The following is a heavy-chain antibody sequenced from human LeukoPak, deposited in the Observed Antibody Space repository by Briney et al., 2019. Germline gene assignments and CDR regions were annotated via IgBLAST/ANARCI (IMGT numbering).Heavy chain of an antibody. Sequence: GGSLRPSCAASGFTFSSYWMHWVRQAPGKGLVWVSRIKGDGSTATYADSVKGRFIISRDNAMNTVYLQMNSLRAEDTAVYYCARIGSGTYSDAFDIWGQGTMVTVSS. CDR3: ARIGSGTYSDAFDI. V-gene: IGHV3-74*01. CDR2: IKGDGSTA. J-gene: IGHJ3*02. D-gene: IGHD1-26*01. CDR1: GFTFSSYW.